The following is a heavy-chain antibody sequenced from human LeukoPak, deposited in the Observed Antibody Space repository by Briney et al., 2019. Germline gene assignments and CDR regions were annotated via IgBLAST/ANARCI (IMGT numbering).Heavy chain of an antibody. D-gene: IGHD3-3*01. CDR1: GYTFTSYY. CDR2: INTSGRST. J-gene: IGHJ4*02. CDR3: ARDGSVENLEWPDFDY. Sequence: SEKVSCKASGYTFTSYYMHLVRQARGQGLESTGIINTSGRSTSYALQFEGRVTNTRDTSTSTVYMELSSLRSEDTAVYYCARDGSVENLEWPDFDYWVQGTLVTVSS. V-gene: IGHV1-46*03.